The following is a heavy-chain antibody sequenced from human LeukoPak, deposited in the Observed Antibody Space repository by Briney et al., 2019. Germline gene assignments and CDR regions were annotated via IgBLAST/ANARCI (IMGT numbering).Heavy chain of an antibody. J-gene: IGHJ6*03. V-gene: IGHV3-21*01. CDR3: ARDPYSGSYGDYYYYYMDV. Sequence: GGSLRLSCAASGFTFSTYNMNWVRQAPGKGLEWVSSITSSSTYIYYADSVKGRFTISRDNAKNPLYLQMNSLRDEDTAVYYCARDPYSGSYGDYYYYYMDVWGKGTTVTISS. CDR1: GFTFSTYN. CDR2: ITSSSTYI. D-gene: IGHD1-26*01.